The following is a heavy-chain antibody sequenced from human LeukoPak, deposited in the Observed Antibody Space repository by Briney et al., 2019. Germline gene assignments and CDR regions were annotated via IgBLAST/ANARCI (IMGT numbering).Heavy chain of an antibody. CDR1: GFTFSDYY. V-gene: IGHV3-11*05. D-gene: IGHD3-22*01. Sequence: PGGSLRLSCAASGFTFSDYYMSWIRQAPGKGLEWVSYISSSSSYTNYADSVKGRFTISKDNAKYSLYLLTNSVRAEDTAVYYCARGYDSSGYYYDYWGQGTLVTVSS. J-gene: IGHJ4*02. CDR3: ARGYDSSGYYYDY. CDR2: ISSSSSYT.